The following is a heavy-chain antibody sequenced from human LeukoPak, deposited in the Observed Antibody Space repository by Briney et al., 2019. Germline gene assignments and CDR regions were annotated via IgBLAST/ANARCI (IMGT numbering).Heavy chain of an antibody. CDR2: IYYSGST. Sequence: SETLSLTCTVSGGSISSSSYYWGWIRQPPGTGLEWIGSIYYSGSTYYNPSLKSRVTISVDTSKNQFSLKLSSVTAADTAVYYCARHGSCEQWLPLNYYGMDVWGQGTTVTVSS. V-gene: IGHV4-39*01. D-gene: IGHD6-19*01. J-gene: IGHJ6*02. CDR3: ARHGSCEQWLPLNYYGMDV. CDR1: GGSISSSSYY.